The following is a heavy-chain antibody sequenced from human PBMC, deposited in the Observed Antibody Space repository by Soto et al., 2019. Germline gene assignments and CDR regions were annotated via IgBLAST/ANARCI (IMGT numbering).Heavy chain of an antibody. CDR3: ASRDGPVDS. CDR1: GGSISRDNYY. V-gene: IGHV4-39*01. J-gene: IGHJ4*02. Sequence: QLHLQESGPGLVKTSETLSVTCAGFGGSISRDNYYWGWIRHAPGKGLEWSGGISYRGSTYYQPRLKSRDTVAIATSRRAVSLRLTTVTAADTAVYDCASRDGPVDSWGRGTRVNVPS. CDR2: ISYRGST.